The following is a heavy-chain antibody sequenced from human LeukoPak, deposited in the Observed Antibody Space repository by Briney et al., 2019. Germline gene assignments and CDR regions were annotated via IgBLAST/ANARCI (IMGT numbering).Heavy chain of an antibody. CDR1: GGSINSNSYY. CDR2: IYYSGST. D-gene: IGHD2-2*01. Sequence: SETLSLTCTVSGGSINSNSYYWGWIRQPPGKGLEWIGSIYYSGSTYYNPSLKSRVTISIDTSKNQFSLKLNSVTAAGTAVYYCARDVWVGTPAAPFDFWGQGILVTVSS. J-gene: IGHJ4*02. CDR3: ARDVWVGTPAAPFDF. V-gene: IGHV4-39*07.